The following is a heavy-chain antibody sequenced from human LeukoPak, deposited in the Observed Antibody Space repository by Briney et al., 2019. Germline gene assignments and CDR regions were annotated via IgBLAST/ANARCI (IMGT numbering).Heavy chain of an antibody. CDR3: AKRSAESSGYFDY. CDR1: GITFIKYS. J-gene: IGHJ4*02. CDR2: ITGSGAFT. V-gene: IGHV3-23*01. Sequence: GGSLRLSCAASGITFIKYSMTWVRQAPGKGLEWVSAITGSGAFTDYADSVKGRFTISRDNSKNTLYLQMNSLRAEDTGVYYCAKRSAESSGYFDYWGQGTLVTVSS. D-gene: IGHD6-19*01.